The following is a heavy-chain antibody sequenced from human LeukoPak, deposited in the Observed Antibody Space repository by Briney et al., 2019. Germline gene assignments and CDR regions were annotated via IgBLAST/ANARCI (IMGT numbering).Heavy chain of an antibody. Sequence: PGGSLRLSCAASGFTFSSYEMNWVRQAPGKGLEGVSYISSSGSTIYYADSVKGRFTISRDNAKNPLYLQMNSLRAEDTAVYYCARLYSRGWYDFDYWGQGTLVTVSS. D-gene: IGHD6-19*01. CDR2: ISSSGSTI. J-gene: IGHJ4*02. CDR1: GFTFSSYE. V-gene: IGHV3-48*03. CDR3: ARLYSRGWYDFDY.